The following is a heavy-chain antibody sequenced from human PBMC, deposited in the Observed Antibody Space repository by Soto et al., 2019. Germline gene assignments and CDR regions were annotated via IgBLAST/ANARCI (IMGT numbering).Heavy chain of an antibody. CDR2: IIPNLGSA. D-gene: IGHD3-22*01. V-gene: IGHV1-69*13. Sequence: GASVKVSCKASGGGNWGDYRTTWVRRAPGQGLEWMGGIIPNLGSANYAQKFQGRVTITADESTNTAYMELSSLRSEDTAVYYCARVSTPNYYDSSGYYIYWGQGTLVTVSS. CDR3: ARVSTPNYYDSSGYYIY. J-gene: IGHJ4*02. CDR1: GGGNWGDYR.